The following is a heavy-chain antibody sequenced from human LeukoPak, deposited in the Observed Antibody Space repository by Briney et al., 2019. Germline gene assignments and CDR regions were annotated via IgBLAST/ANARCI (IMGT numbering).Heavy chain of an antibody. V-gene: IGHV3-9*01. CDR2: ISWNSGSI. Sequence: PGGSLRLSCAASGFTFDDYAMHWVRQAPGKGLEWVSGISWNSGSIGYADSVKGRFTISRDNAKNSLYLQMNSLRAEDTALYYCAKGTGEQWLASNGMDVWGQGTTVTVSS. J-gene: IGHJ6*02. CDR1: GFTFDDYA. CDR3: AKGTGEQWLASNGMDV. D-gene: IGHD6-19*01.